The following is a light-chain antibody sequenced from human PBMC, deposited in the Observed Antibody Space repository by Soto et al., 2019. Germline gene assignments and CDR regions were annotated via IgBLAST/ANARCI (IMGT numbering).Light chain of an antibody. V-gene: IGKV1-27*01. CDR2: DAS. Sequence: DIQMTQSPSSLSASVGDRVTISCRASQGIRNDVNWYQQKAGKAPTLLIYDASTLQSGVPSRFSGSGSGTNFILTISSLQPEDVATYFCQKYNSAPWTFGPGTKVEIK. CDR1: QGIRND. J-gene: IGKJ1*01. CDR3: QKYNSAPWT.